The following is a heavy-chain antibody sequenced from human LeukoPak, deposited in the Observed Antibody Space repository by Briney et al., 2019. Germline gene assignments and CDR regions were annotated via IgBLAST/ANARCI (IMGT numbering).Heavy chain of an antibody. CDR2: ISSSSSYI. CDR3: ARDKQPYDSSGDLGY. D-gene: IGHD3-22*01. CDR1: GFTFSSYS. V-gene: IGHV3-21*01. Sequence: GGSLRLSCAASGFTFSSYSMNWVRQAPGKGLEWVSSISSSSSYIYYADSVKGRFTISRDNAKTSLYLQMNSLRAEDTAVYYCARDKQPYDSSGDLGYWGQGTLVTVSS. J-gene: IGHJ4*02.